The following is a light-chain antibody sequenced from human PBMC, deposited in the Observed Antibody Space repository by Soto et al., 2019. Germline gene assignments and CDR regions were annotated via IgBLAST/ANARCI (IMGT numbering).Light chain of an antibody. V-gene: IGLV2-11*01. CDR3: CSYTGSYTWV. CDR2: DVN. J-gene: IGLJ3*02. Sequence: QSVLTQPRSVSGSPGQSVTISCTGTTSDVGGYNYVSWYQQYPGKAPKFMIYDVNKRPSGVPGRFSGSKSGNTASLTISGLQAEDEADYYCCSYTGSYTWVFGGGTQLTVL. CDR1: TSDVGGYNY.